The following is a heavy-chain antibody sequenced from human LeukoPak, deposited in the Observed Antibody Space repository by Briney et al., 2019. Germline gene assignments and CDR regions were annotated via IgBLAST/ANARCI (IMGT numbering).Heavy chain of an antibody. Sequence: SETLSLTCAVYGGSFSGYYWGWIRQPPGKGLEWIGEINHSGSTNYNPSLKSRVTISVDTSKNQFSLKLSSVTAADTAVYYCARGNDSSSYYFDYWGQGTLVTVSS. CDR2: INHSGST. J-gene: IGHJ4*02. D-gene: IGHD6-6*01. CDR1: GGSFSGYY. CDR3: ARGNDSSSYYFDY. V-gene: IGHV4-34*01.